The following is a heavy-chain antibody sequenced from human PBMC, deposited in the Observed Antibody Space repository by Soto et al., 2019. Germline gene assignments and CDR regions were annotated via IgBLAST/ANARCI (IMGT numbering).Heavy chain of an antibody. J-gene: IGHJ4*02. D-gene: IGHD2-21*02. CDR1: GFTFSNYA. CDR3: ARESGGDWGYFDF. CDR2: IMQSGDSA. V-gene: IGHV3-23*01. Sequence: LESGGALVQPGGSLRLSCAASGFTFSNYAMTWVRQTPGKGLERVATIMQSGDSAHYADSVGGRFTVSRDNSINVLYLQMNALRAEDTARYFCARESGGDWGYFDFWGQGSQVTVSS.